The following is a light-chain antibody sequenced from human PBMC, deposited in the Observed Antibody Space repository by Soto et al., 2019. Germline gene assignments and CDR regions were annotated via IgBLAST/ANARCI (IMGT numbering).Light chain of an antibody. V-gene: IGKV3-20*01. J-gene: IGKJ2*01. CDR1: QTVSGSH. CDR2: GAS. Sequence: IVLTQSPGTLSLSPGERATLSCRASQTVSGSHLALYQQQPGQAPRLIIYGASTRPTGIPDRFSGSGSGTDFTLTITRLEPEDVAVYYCQQYGGAPPEYPFGQGTKLEIK. CDR3: QQYGGAPPEYP.